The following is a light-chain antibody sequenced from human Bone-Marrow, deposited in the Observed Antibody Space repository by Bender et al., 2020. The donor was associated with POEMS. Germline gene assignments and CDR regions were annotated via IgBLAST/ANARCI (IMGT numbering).Light chain of an antibody. CDR1: SNDVGAYIY. Sequence: HSALTQPPSASGPPGQPVTISCTGTSNDVGAYIYVSWHHQHPGQAPRLLIYGVYKRPSGVPDRFSGSKSGNTASLTVARLLGEDEADYFCSSFAGNNNFVFGGGTKLTVL. V-gene: IGLV2-8*01. CDR3: SSFAGNNNFV. J-gene: IGLJ2*01. CDR2: GVY.